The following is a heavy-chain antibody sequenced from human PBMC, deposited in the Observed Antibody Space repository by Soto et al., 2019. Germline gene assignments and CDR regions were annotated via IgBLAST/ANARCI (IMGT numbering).Heavy chain of an antibody. D-gene: IGHD3-10*01. CDR2: MNPNTGDT. CDR1: GYTFTDYD. J-gene: IGHJ4*02. CDR3: AKVSRRGSAIDFDY. V-gene: IGHV1-8*01. Sequence: QVQLVQSGAEVREPGASVKVSCKASGYTFTDYDMNWVRQATGQGPEWMGWMNPNTGDTGYAQRFQGRVTLTGDTSITTAYMELSSLRSEDTAVYYCAKVSRRGSAIDFDYWGQGTLVTVSS.